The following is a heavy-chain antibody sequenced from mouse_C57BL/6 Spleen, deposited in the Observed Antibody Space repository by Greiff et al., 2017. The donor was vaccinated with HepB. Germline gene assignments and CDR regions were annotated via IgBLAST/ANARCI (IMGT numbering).Heavy chain of an antibody. CDR2: IDPNSGGT. CDR1: GYTFTSYW. D-gene: IGHD1-1*01. V-gene: IGHV1-72*01. Sequence: VQLQQSGAELVKPGASVKLSCKASGYTFTSYWMHWVKQRPGRGLEWIGRIDPNSGGTKYNEKFKSKATLTGDKPSSTAYMQISSLTSEDSAVYYCAREGFYYYGPRDYFDYWGQGTTLTVSS. CDR3: AREGFYYYGPRDYFDY. J-gene: IGHJ2*01.